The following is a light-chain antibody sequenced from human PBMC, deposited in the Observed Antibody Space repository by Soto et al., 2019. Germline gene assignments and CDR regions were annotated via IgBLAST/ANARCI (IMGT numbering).Light chain of an antibody. J-gene: IGKJ2*01. Sequence: DIQMTQSPSSLSASVGDRVTITCRASQGINNYLAWYQQKPGKVPKLLIYAASTLQPGVPSRFSGSGSGTYLTLTISSLQPEDVAIYYCQKYNSAPHTFGQGTKLEIK. CDR3: QKYNSAPHT. CDR2: AAS. V-gene: IGKV1-27*01. CDR1: QGINNY.